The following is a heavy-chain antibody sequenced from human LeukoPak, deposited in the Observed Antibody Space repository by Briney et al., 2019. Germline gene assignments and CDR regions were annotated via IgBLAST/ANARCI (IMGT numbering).Heavy chain of an antibody. V-gene: IGHV4-59*01. CDR1: GGSISDYY. J-gene: IGHJ5*02. D-gene: IGHD6-13*01. CDR3: ARSIAAAGIAWFDP. Sequence: SGTLSLTCTVPGGSISDYYWSWIRQPPGKGLEWIGYIYYRGSTNYNPSLKSRLTISVDTSKNQVSLKVSSVTAADTAVYYCARSIAAAGIAWFDPWGQGTLVTVSS. CDR2: IYYRGST.